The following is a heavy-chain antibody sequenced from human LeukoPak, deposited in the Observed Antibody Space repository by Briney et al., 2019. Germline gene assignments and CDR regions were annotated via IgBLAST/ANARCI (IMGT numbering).Heavy chain of an antibody. Sequence: PSETLSLTCTVSGGSISNKNFYWGWIRQPPGKGLEWVGSIYFTGSTYYHPSLESRATIPVDTSKNQFSLKVSAVTAADTAVYHCAKSRGRGSFDPWGQGTLVIVSS. V-gene: IGHV4-39*01. CDR3: AKSRGRGSFDP. J-gene: IGHJ5*02. D-gene: IGHD5-24*01. CDR1: GGSISNKNFY. CDR2: IYFTGST.